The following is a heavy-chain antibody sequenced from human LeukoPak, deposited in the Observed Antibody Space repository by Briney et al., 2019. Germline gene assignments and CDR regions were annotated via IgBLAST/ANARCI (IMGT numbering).Heavy chain of an antibody. V-gene: IGHV3-7*01. J-gene: IGHJ6*03. Sequence: PGGSLRLSCAASGFTFSSYWMSWVRQTPGKGLEWVANIKQDGSEKYYVDSVKGRFTISRDNAKNSLYLQMNSLRAEDTAVYYCARERIMVYAISAYMDVWGKGTTVTVSS. CDR2: IKQDGSEK. D-gene: IGHD2-8*01. CDR1: GFTFSSYW. CDR3: ARERIMVYAISAYMDV.